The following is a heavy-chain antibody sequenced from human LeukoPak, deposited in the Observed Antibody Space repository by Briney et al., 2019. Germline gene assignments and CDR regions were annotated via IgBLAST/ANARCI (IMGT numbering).Heavy chain of an antibody. D-gene: IGHD6-19*01. V-gene: IGHV3-23*01. Sequence: GGSLRLSCAASGFTFRSYAIYWVRQAPGKGLEWVSGISGSGGDTYFADSVKGRFTISRDNSKNTVFLQMDSLRAEDTTVYYCAKTTAGYSSGRYPGWPIDYWGQGTLVTVSS. CDR2: ISGSGGDT. CDR3: AKTTAGYSSGRYPGWPIDY. CDR1: GFTFRSYA. J-gene: IGHJ4*02.